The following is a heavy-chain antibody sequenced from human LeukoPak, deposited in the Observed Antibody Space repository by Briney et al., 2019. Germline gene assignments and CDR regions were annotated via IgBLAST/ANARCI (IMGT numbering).Heavy chain of an antibody. V-gene: IGHV3-30-3*01. CDR3: ARGAKGDSYDSSGYYPYYFDY. D-gene: IGHD3-22*01. CDR1: GFTFSSYA. J-gene: IGHJ4*02. CDR2: ISYDGSNK. Sequence: GGSLRLSCAASGFTFSSYAMHWVRQAPGKGLEWVAVISYDGSNKYYADSVKGRCTISRDNSKNTLYLQMNSLRAEDTAMYYCARGAKGDSYDSSGYYPYYFDYWGQGTLVTVSS.